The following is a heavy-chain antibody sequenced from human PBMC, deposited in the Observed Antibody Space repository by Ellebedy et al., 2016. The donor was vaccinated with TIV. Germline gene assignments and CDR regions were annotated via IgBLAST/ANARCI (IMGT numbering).Heavy chain of an antibody. Sequence: AASVKVSCKASGYTFSSYGISWVRQAPGQGLEWMGWISTYNGNTNLAQKFQGRVTMTPDTSTSTAYLELSSLRSEDTAVYYCAREDAFDIWGQGTMITVSS. J-gene: IGHJ3*02. V-gene: IGHV1-18*01. CDR3: AREDAFDI. CDR2: ISTYNGNT. CDR1: GYTFSSYG.